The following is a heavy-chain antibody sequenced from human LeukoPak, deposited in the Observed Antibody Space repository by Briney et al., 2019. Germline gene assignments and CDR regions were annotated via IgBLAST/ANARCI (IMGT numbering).Heavy chain of an antibody. V-gene: IGHV3-48*01. D-gene: IGHD1-7*01. CDR3: ARAGLYNWNYEGTAYFDY. CDR2: ISSSSTTI. Sequence: GGSLRLSCAASGFTFSSYSMMWVRQAPGKGPEWVSYISSSSTTIHYADSVKGRFTISRDNAKNSVYLQMNSLRAEDTALYYCARAGLYNWNYEGTAYFDYWGQGTLVTVSS. CDR1: GFTFSSYS. J-gene: IGHJ4*02.